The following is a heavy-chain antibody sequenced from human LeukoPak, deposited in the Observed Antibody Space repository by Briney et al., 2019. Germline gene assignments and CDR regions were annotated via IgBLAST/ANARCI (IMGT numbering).Heavy chain of an antibody. V-gene: IGHV4-61*01. J-gene: IGHJ4*02. CDR3: ARFVRDNYAYDY. CDR1: GGSVNSGSYY. CDR2: SYYSWST. Sequence: PSETLSLTCTVSGGSVNSGSYYWSWIRQPPGKGLEWIGYSYYSWSTNYNPSLKSRVTISVDTSKNQFSLKLSSVTAADTAVYYCARFVRDNYAYDYWGQGTLVTVSS. D-gene: IGHD5-24*01.